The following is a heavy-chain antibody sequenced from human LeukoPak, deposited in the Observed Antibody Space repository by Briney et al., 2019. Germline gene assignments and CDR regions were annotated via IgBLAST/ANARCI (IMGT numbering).Heavy chain of an antibody. V-gene: IGHV3-48*03. CDR2: ITSTGSTI. D-gene: IGHD3-16*01. J-gene: IGHJ3*02. Sequence: GGSLRLSCAASGFTFSSCEMNWVRQAPGKGLEWVSYITSTGSTIYYADSVKGRFTISRDNAKNSLYLQMNSLRAEDTAVYYCARDWGGAFDIWGQGTMVTVSS. CDR3: ARDWGGAFDI. CDR1: GFTFSSCE.